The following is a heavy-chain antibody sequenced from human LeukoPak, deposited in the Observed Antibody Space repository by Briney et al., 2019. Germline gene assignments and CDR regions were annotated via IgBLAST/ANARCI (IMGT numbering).Heavy chain of an antibody. D-gene: IGHD3-3*01. J-gene: IGHJ3*02. CDR3: ARRFRTWGTLHHHAYDI. Sequence: SETLSLTCTASGCSISNYYRGWIRHPPGKGLEWIAPIFGNVSPDYNPSLKSRVTITTYTSKNQLSLQLSSLTAADTAMYFCARRFRTWGTLHHHAYDIWGQGTVVTVSS. CDR1: GCSISNYY. CDR2: IFGNVSP. V-gene: IGHV4-4*09.